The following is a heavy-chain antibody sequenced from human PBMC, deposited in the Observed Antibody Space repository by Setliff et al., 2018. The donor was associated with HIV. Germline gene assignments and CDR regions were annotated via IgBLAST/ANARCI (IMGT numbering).Heavy chain of an antibody. CDR1: GYTFTSYY. CDR3: ARDRRDGLYYHGMDV. CDR2: INPSGGST. Sequence: ASVKVSCKASGYTFTSYYMHWVRQAPGQGLEWMGIINPSGGSTNYAQKFQGRVTMTRDTSTSTVYMELSSLRSEDTAVYYCARDRRDGLYYHGMDVWGQGTTVTVSS. V-gene: IGHV1-46*01. D-gene: IGHD5-12*01. J-gene: IGHJ6*02.